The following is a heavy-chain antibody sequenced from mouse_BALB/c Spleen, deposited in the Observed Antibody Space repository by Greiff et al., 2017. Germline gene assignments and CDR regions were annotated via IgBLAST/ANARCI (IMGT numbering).Heavy chain of an antibody. V-gene: IGHV1-4*01. D-gene: IGHD2-10*02. Sequence: VQLQQSGAELARPGASVKMSCKASGYTFTSYTMHWVKQRPGQGLEWIGYINPSSGYTNYNQKFKDKATLTADKSSSTAYMQLSSLTSEDSAVYYCARGGKYGNYVGAMDYWGQGTSVTVSS. J-gene: IGHJ4*01. CDR2: INPSSGYT. CDR1: GYTFTSYT. CDR3: ARGGKYGNYVGAMDY.